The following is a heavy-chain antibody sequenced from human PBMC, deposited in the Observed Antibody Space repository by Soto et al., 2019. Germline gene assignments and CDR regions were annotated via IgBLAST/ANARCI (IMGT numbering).Heavy chain of an antibody. Sequence: EVQLVESGGGLVQPGGSLRLSCAASGFTFSSYWMYWVRQAPGKGLEWVSHMNNDWSYIIYADSVKGRFTFCRDNAKNTLYLQMNSLRAEDTAVYYCVRGGYMHACDIWGQGTMVTVSS. CDR2: MNNDWSYI. CDR1: GFTFSSYW. J-gene: IGHJ3*02. CDR3: VRGGYMHACDI. V-gene: IGHV3-74*01. D-gene: IGHD6-13*01.